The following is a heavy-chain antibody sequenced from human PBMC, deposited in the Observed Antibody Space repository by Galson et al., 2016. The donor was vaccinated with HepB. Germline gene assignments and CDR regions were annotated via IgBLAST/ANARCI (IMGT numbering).Heavy chain of an antibody. V-gene: IGHV3-48*01. D-gene: IGHD3-9*01. CDR3: AGDGKVLTCYYCMDV. CDR2: ISPTGNTM. Sequence: SLRLSCAASGFSFSSGFTFSSYSMNWVRQAPGKGLEWISYISPTGNTMFYADSVKGRFTISRDNAKNSLYLQMNSLRAEDTDVYYCAGDGKVLTCYYCMDVLCQVTTVTVSS. J-gene: IGHJ6*02. CDR1: GFSFSSGFTFSSYS.